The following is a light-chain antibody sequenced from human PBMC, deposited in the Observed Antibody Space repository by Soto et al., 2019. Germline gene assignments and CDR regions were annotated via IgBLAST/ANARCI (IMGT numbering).Light chain of an antibody. V-gene: IGKV1-5*01. CDR1: EDIDTS. J-gene: IGKJ1*01. Sequence: DIQMTQSLSTLSVSLGDGITITGRGSEDIDTSLAWFQQRPGKAPKVLIAGASGLMNGVPSTFSGSGSGTEFALTISSVQTDDFATYFCQQYDTFSWTFGQGTKV. CDR2: GAS. CDR3: QQYDTFSWT.